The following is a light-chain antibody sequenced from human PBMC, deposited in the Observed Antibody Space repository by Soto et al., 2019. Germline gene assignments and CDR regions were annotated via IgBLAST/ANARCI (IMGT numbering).Light chain of an antibody. CDR3: QQSYTTTRT. Sequence: DIQMTQSPSPLSASVGDRVTITCRASQSIGSYLTWYQQRPGKAPRLLIYGASNLQSGVPSRFSGSGSGTDFTPTISSLQPEDFAIYYCQQSYTTTRTFGQGTKVDIK. J-gene: IGKJ2*01. V-gene: IGKV1-39*01. CDR2: GAS. CDR1: QSIGSY.